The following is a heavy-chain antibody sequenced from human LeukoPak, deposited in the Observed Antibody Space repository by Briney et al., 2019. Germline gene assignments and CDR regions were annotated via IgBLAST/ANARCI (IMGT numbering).Heavy chain of an antibody. V-gene: IGHV3-30*02. J-gene: IGHJ4*02. CDR3: ARGEVGAFDY. Sequence: GGSLRLSCVASGFTFSNYGTHWVRQAPGKGLEWVVFIQYDGNNKYYADSVKGRFTISRDNSKNTLYLQMNSLRADDTALYYCARGEVGAFDYWGQGILVTVSS. D-gene: IGHD1-26*01. CDR1: GFTFSNYG. CDR2: IQYDGNNK.